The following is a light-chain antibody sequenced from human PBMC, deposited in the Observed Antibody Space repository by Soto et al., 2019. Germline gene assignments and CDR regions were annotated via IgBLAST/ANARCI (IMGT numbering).Light chain of an antibody. V-gene: IGKV1-9*01. CDR2: SAS. CDR1: QGISSY. Sequence: IQLTQSPSSLSASAGDRVTITCRASQGISSYLAWYQQKPGKAPKLLMHSASTLQSGVPSRFSGSGSGTEFTLTISSLQPEDFATYYCQQLHRYPRTFGPGTKVDIK. CDR3: QQLHRYPRT. J-gene: IGKJ3*01.